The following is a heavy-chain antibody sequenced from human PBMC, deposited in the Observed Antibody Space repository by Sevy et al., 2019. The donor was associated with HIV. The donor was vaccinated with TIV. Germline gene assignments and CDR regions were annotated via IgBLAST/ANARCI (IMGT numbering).Heavy chain of an antibody. CDR2: ISYDGSNK. D-gene: IGHD2-15*01. CDR3: TTSLGYCRGGSCPYYYYDGMDV. Sequence: GGSLRLSCAASGFTFSSYAMHWVRQAPGKGLEWVAVISYDGSNKYYADSVKGRFTISRDNSKNTRYLQMNSLRAEYTLVLYCTTSLGYCRGGSCPYYYYDGMDVWGQGTLVTVSS. CDR1: GFTFSSYA. V-gene: IGHV3-30*04. J-gene: IGHJ6*02.